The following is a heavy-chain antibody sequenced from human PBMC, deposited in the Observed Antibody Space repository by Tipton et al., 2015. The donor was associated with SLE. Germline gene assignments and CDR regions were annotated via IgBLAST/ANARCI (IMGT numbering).Heavy chain of an antibody. D-gene: IGHD4-17*01. CDR1: GGSISSGDYY. CDR2: IYYSGST. J-gene: IGHJ3*02. Sequence: LRLSCTVSGGSISSGDYYWSWIRQHPGKGLEWIGYIYYSGSTYYNPSLKSRVTISVDTSKNQFSLKLSSVTAADTAVYYCATQLIYGDWIDAFDIWGQGTMVTVSS. V-gene: IGHV4-31*02. CDR3: ATQLIYGDWIDAFDI.